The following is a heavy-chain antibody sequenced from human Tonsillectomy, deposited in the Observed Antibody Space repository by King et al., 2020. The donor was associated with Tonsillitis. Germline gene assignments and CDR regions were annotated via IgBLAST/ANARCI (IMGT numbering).Heavy chain of an antibody. CDR3: AKDLGYRYFDWLLIP. D-gene: IGHD3-9*01. Sequence: VQLVESGGGLVQPGGSLRLSCAASGFPFSCYAMTWVRQAPGKGLEWVSGISASGASTFYADSVKGRFTISRDNSKNTLYLQMNSLRAEDTAVYYCAKDLGYRYFDWLLIPWGQGTLFTVSS. CDR1: GFPFSCYA. J-gene: IGHJ5*02. V-gene: IGHV3-23*04. CDR2: ISASGAST.